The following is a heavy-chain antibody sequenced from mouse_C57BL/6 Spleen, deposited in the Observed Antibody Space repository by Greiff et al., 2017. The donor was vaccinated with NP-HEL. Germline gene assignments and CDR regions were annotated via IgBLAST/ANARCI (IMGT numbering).Heavy chain of an antibody. Sequence: EVQLQQSGPELVKPGASVKIPCKASGYTFTDYNMDWVKQSLGKSLEWIGDINPNDGGTIYNQKFKGKATLTVDKSSSTAYMELRSLTSEDTAVYYCARRGVLPFAYWGQGTLVTVSA. D-gene: IGHD5-5*01. CDR2: INPNDGGT. J-gene: IGHJ3*01. CDR1: GYTFTDYN. CDR3: ARRGVLPFAY. V-gene: IGHV1-18*01.